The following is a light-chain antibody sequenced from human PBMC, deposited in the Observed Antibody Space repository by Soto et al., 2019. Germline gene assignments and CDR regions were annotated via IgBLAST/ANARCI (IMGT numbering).Light chain of an antibody. V-gene: IGKV1-39*01. J-gene: IGKJ1*01. CDR2: AAS. CDR1: QSVSSN. Sequence: DIQRTQSQSSLSAPVGDRVTITCRASQSVSSNLTWYQKKPGQAPRLLMYAASSLQSGVPARFSGSGSGTDFTLTISRLQPEDCATYYCLQDIYSPCTFGPGTKVDIK. CDR3: LQDIYSPCT.